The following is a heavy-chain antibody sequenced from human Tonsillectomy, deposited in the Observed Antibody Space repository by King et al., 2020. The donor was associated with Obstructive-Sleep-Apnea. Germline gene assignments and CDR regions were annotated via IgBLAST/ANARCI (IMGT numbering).Heavy chain of an antibody. J-gene: IGHJ5*02. Sequence: VQLQQWGAGLLKPSETLSLTCGVFGGSFSDYYWSWIRQPPGKGLEWSGEIKHSGSTNYNPSLKSRVTISVDTSKNQFSLKLSSVTAADTAVYYCARGSGAAAVNWFDPWGQGTLVTVSS. D-gene: IGHD6-13*01. CDR3: ARGSGAAAVNWFDP. CDR2: IKHSGST. CDR1: GGSFSDYY. V-gene: IGHV4-34*01.